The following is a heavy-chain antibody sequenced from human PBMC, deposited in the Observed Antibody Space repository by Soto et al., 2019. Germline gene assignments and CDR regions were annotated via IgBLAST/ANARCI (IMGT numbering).Heavy chain of an antibody. Sequence: VQLVESGGGLVKPGGSLRLSCAASGFTFSSYSMNWVRQAPGKGLEWVSSISSSSSYIYYADSVKGRFTISRDNAKNSLYLQMNSLRAEDTAVYYCARRRSSSEYFQHWGQGTLVTVSS. CDR2: ISSSSSYI. CDR3: ARRRSSSEYFQH. V-gene: IGHV3-21*01. J-gene: IGHJ1*01. CDR1: GFTFSSYS. D-gene: IGHD6-13*01.